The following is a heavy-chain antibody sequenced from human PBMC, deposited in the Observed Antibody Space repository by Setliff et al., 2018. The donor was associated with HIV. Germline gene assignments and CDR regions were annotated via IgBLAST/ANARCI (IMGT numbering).Heavy chain of an antibody. CDR1: GFTFSDVW. Sequence: GSLRLSCAASGFTFSDVWVNWVRQAPGRGLEWVGRIKNRPAGGTTEYAAPVKGRFTISRDDSKNMAYLQMNSLKIEDTALYYCTTEDPWLRFGHWGQGTLVTVSS. J-gene: IGHJ5*02. V-gene: IGHV3-15*01. CDR2: IKNRPAGGTT. D-gene: IGHD5-12*01. CDR3: TTEDPWLRFGH.